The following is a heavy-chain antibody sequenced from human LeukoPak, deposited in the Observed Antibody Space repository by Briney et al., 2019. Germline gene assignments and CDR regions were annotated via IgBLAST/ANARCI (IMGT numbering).Heavy chain of an antibody. J-gene: IGHJ4*02. CDR3: ARHAPEYYGSGSYLGD. CDR1: GGSISSSSYY. CDR2: IYYSGST. Sequence: PSETLSLTCTVSGGSISSSSYYWGWIRQPPGKGLEWIGSIYYSGSTYYNPSLKSRVTISVDTSKNQFSLKLSSVTAADTAVYYCARHAPEYYGSGSYLGDWGQGTLVTVSS. V-gene: IGHV4-39*01. D-gene: IGHD3-10*01.